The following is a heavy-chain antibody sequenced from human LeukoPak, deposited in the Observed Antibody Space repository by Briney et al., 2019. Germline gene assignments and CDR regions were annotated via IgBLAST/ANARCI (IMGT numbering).Heavy chain of an antibody. V-gene: IGHV4-4*07. J-gene: IGHJ5*02. CDR2: IYNSGST. D-gene: IGHD2-8*01. Sequence: PSETLSLTCTVSGGSISSYYWSWIRQPAGKGLEWIGRIYNSGSTNYNPSLKSRVTMSVDTSKNQFSLKLSSVTAADTAVYYCARDQVYCTNGVCEADWFDPWGQGTLVTVPS. CDR1: GGSISSYY. CDR3: ARDQVYCTNGVCEADWFDP.